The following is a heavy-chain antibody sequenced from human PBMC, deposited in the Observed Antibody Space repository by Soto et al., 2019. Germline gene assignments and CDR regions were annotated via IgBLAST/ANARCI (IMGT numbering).Heavy chain of an antibody. CDR2: VFHSGSA. CDR1: GYSISSGYY. J-gene: IGHJ6*02. V-gene: IGHV4-38-2*02. D-gene: IGHD3-16*01. Sequence: SETLSLTCSVSGYSISSGYYWGWIRQPPGKGLEWIGGVFHSGSAYYNPSLGSRVIISLDTSKNKFSLKLISVTAADTAVYYCARGLEFYGMDVCGQGTTVTVSS. CDR3: ARGLEFYGMDV.